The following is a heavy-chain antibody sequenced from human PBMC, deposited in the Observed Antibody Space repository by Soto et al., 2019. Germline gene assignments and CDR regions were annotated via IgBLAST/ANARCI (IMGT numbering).Heavy chain of an antibody. CDR3: ARYSNNWFQTEGMDV. J-gene: IGHJ6*02. CDR2: IDTSGNT. CDR1: VDSITTYY. D-gene: IGHD6-13*01. Sequence: PSETLSLTCTVSVDSITTYYWSWIRQPAGKGLEWMGRIDTSGNTNYNPSLKSRATMSVDTSKKQFSLKLTSVTAADTAVYYCARYSNNWFQTEGMDVWGQGTTVTVSS. V-gene: IGHV4-4*07.